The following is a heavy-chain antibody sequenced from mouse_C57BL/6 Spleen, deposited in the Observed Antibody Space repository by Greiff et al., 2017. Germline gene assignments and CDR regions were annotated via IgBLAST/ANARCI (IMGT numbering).Heavy chain of an antibody. Sequence: VQLQQSGPELVKPGASVKISCKASGYTFTDYYLNWVKQRPGQGLEWIGWIYPGSGNTKYNEKFKGKATLTVDKASSTAYMQLSSLPSEDSAVYFCARSGPRKATTVDPYWYFDVWGTGTTVTVSS. J-gene: IGHJ1*03. V-gene: IGHV1-84*01. CDR2: IYPGSGNT. CDR3: ARSGPRKATTVDPYWYFDV. D-gene: IGHD1-1*01. CDR1: GYTFTDYY.